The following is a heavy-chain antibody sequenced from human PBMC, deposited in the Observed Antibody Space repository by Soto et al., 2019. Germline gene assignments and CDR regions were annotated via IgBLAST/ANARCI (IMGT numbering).Heavy chain of an antibody. V-gene: IGHV5-10-1*01. D-gene: IGHD5-12*01. CDR1: GYSFTSYW. CDR2: IDPSDSYT. Sequence: GESLKISCKGSGYSFTSYWLSWVRQRPGKGLEWMGRIDPSDSYTNSSPSFQGHVTISADKSISTAYLQWSSLKASDTAMYYCARHVDSGYLDYYYGMDVWGQGTTVTVSS. J-gene: IGHJ6*02. CDR3: ARHVDSGYLDYYYGMDV.